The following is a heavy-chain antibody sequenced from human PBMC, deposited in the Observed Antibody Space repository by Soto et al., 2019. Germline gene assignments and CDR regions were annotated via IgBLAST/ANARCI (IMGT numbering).Heavy chain of an antibody. CDR2: INAGNGNT. J-gene: IGHJ4*02. V-gene: IGHV1-3*01. CDR1: GYTFTSYA. D-gene: IGHD2-15*01. CDR3: ARDSRTAFCSGGSCYSGQYDY. Sequence: ASVKVSCKASGYTFTSYAMHWVRQAPGQRLEWMGWINAGNGNTKYSQKFQGRVTITRDTSASTAYMELSSLRSEDTAVYYCARDSRTAFCSGGSCYSGQYDYWGQGTLVTVS.